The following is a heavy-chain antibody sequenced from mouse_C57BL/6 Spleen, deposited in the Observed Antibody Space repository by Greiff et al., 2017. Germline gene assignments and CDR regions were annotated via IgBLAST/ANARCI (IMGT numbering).Heavy chain of an antibody. CDR1: GYAFSSSW. CDR2: IYPGDGDT. Sequence: QVQLKQSGPELVKPGASVKISCKASGYAFSSSWMNWVKQRPGKGLEWIGRIYPGDGDTNYNGKFKGKATLTADKSSSTAYMQLSSLTSEDSAVYFCARTYDGQYYYAMDYWGQGTSVTVSS. D-gene: IGHD2-3*01. CDR3: ARTYDGQYYYAMDY. V-gene: IGHV1-82*01. J-gene: IGHJ4*01.